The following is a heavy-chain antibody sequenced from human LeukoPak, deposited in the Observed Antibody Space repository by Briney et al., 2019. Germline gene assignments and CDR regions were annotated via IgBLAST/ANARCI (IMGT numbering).Heavy chain of an antibody. CDR3: ARRGGYCSSTSCYRSPRYYYYGMDV. V-gene: IGHV4-34*01. Sequence: SETLSLTCAVYGGPFSGYYWSWIRQPPGKGLEWIGEINHSGSTNYNPSLKSRVTISVDTSKNQFSLKLSSVTAADTAVYYCARRGGYCSSTSCYRSPRYYYYGMDVWGQGTTVTVSS. D-gene: IGHD2-2*01. CDR1: GGPFSGYY. CDR2: INHSGST. J-gene: IGHJ6*02.